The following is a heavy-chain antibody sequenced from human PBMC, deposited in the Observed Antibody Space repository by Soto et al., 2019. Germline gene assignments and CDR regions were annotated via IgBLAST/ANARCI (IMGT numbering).Heavy chain of an antibody. CDR1: GFTFSGDW. Sequence: LRLSCVASGFTFSGDWMHWVRQAAGKGLVWVSRINMDGTSTNYADSVKGRFTISRDNAKNTLYLQMNSLRVDDTAVYYCARGPRGLYHHDYWGQGALVTVSS. CDR2: INMDGTST. CDR3: ARGPRGLYHHDY. V-gene: IGHV3-74*01. J-gene: IGHJ4*02. D-gene: IGHD2-2*01.